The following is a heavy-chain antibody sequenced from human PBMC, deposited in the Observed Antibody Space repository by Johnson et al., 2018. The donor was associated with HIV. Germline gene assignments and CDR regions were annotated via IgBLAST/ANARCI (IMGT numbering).Heavy chain of an antibody. J-gene: IGHJ3*02. CDR1: GFTFSSYG. V-gene: IGHV3-30*02. CDR2: IRYDGSNK. D-gene: IGHD2-2*01. Sequence: QVQLVESGGGVVQPGGSLRLSCAASGFTFSSYGMHWVRQAPGKGLEWVAFIRYDGSNKYYADSVKGRFTISRDNSKNTLYLQMNSLRAGDTAVYYCARGDCSSTSCYGDAFDIWGQGTMVTVSS. CDR3: ARGDCSSTSCYGDAFDI.